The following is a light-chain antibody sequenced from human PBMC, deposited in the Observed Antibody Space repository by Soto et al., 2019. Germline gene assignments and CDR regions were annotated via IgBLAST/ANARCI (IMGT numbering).Light chain of an antibody. CDR3: QQYNNWLRWT. CDR1: QSIGSN. J-gene: IGKJ1*01. Sequence: EIVMTQSPATLSVSPGERATLSCWASQSIGSNLAWYQQRPGQGPRLLISDASTKATGIPARFSGSGSGTDFTLTISSLQSEDFAVYYCQQYNNWLRWTFGQGTKVEIK. V-gene: IGKV3-15*01. CDR2: DAS.